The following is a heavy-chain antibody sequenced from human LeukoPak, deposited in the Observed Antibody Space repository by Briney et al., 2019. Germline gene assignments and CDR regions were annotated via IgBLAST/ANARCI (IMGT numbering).Heavy chain of an antibody. CDR2: INHSGST. Sequence: SETLSLTCAVYGGSFSGYYWSWIRQPPGKGLEWIGDINHSGSTKYNPSLKSRVTISVDTSKIQFSLKLSSVTAADTAVYYCARGVSDCSGGSCYSPYAFDIWGQGTMVTVSS. D-gene: IGHD2-15*01. CDR3: ARGVSDCSGGSCYSPYAFDI. CDR1: GGSFSGYY. J-gene: IGHJ3*02. V-gene: IGHV4-34*01.